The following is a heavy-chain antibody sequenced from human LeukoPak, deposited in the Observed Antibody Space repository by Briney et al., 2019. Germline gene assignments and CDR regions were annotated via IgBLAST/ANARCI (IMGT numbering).Heavy chain of an antibody. J-gene: IGHJ3*02. CDR2: IYISGNT. Sequence: PSQTLSLTCTVSGGSTSSGSYYWSWIRQPAGKGLEWIGRIYISGNTNYNPSLKSRVTILLDMSNNQFSLKLSSVTAADTAVYYCARRGGSYYGHAFDIWGQGTMVTVSS. CDR3: ARRGGSYYGHAFDI. CDR1: GGSTSSGSYY. D-gene: IGHD1-26*01. V-gene: IGHV4-61*02.